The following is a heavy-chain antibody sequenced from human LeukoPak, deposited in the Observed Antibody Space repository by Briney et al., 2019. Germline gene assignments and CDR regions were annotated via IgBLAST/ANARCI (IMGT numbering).Heavy chain of an antibody. Sequence: PGGSLRLSCAASGFTFSSYWMTWVRQAPGKGLEWVANIKQDGSEKYYVDSVEGRFTISRDNAKNSLYLQMNSLRAEDTAVYYCARNHIAAAWTFDYWGQGTLVTVSS. V-gene: IGHV3-7*01. CDR1: GFTFSSYW. CDR2: IKQDGSEK. J-gene: IGHJ4*02. CDR3: ARNHIAAAWTFDY. D-gene: IGHD6-13*01.